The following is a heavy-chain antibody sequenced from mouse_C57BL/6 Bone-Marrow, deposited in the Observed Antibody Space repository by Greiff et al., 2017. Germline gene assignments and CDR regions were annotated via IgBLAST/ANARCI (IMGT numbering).Heavy chain of an antibody. CDR3: GFYLR. CDR2: IDPSDSYT. Sequence: QVQLQQPGAELVRPGTSVKLSCKASGYTFTSYWMHWVKQRPGQGLEWIGVIDPSDSYTNYNQKFKGKATLTVDTSSSPAYMQLSSLTSEDSAVYYCGFYLRWGQGTLVTVSA. CDR1: GYTFTSYW. J-gene: IGHJ3*01. V-gene: IGHV1-59*01. D-gene: IGHD5-1*01.